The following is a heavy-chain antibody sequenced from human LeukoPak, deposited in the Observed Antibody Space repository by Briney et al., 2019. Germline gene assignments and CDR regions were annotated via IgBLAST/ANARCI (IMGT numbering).Heavy chain of an antibody. Sequence: SETLSLTCTVSGGSTSSYYWSWIRQPPGKGLEWIGYIYYSGSTNYNPSLKSRVTISVDTPKNQFSLKLSSVTAADTAVYYCARSTRNWSFFDYWGQGTLVTVSS. V-gene: IGHV4-59*01. J-gene: IGHJ4*02. CDR1: GGSTSSYY. CDR3: ARSTRNWSFFDY. CDR2: IYYSGST. D-gene: IGHD1-1*01.